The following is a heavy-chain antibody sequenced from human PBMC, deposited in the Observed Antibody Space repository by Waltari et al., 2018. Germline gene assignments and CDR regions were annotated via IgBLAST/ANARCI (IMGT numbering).Heavy chain of an antibody. D-gene: IGHD3-22*01. J-gene: IGHJ5*02. CDR1: GYTFSNNG. CDR2: IRGYDGDT. V-gene: IGHV1-18*01. CDR3: ARLYDASAYYNTYLDP. Sequence: QVQLVQSGAEVRKPGASVKVPCKASGYTFSNNGIAWVRQAPGQGLEWMGWIRGYDGDTKYAREFEGRLTVTTDTSTNTAHMELRSLRSDDTAVYYCARLYDASAYYNTYLDPWGQGALVTVSS.